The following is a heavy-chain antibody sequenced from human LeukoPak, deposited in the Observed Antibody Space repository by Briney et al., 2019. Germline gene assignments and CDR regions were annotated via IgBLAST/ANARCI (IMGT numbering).Heavy chain of an antibody. CDR3: TAPHCSSTSCYFFDY. Sequence: GGSLRLSCAASRFTLSNAWMSWVRQPPGKGREWVGLIYSKTEGGTTDYAAPVKGRFTISRDDSRNTLYLQMNSLKTEDTAVYYCTAPHCSSTSCYFFDYWGQGTLVTVSS. V-gene: IGHV3-15*01. J-gene: IGHJ4*02. CDR1: RFTLSNAW. D-gene: IGHD2-2*01. CDR2: IYSKTEGGTT.